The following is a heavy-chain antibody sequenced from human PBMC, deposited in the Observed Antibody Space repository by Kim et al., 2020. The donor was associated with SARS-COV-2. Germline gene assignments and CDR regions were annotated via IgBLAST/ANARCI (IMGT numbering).Heavy chain of an antibody. Sequence: GGSLRLSCAASGFTFSSYGMHWVRQAPGKGLEWVAVISYDGSNKYYADSVKGRFTISRDNSKNTLYLQMNSLRAEDTAVYYCAKDRDLVADEYYGMDVWGQGTTVTVSS. CDR2: ISYDGSNK. CDR3: AKDRDLVADEYYGMDV. J-gene: IGHJ6*02. CDR1: GFTFSSYG. D-gene: IGHD5-12*01. V-gene: IGHV3-30*18.